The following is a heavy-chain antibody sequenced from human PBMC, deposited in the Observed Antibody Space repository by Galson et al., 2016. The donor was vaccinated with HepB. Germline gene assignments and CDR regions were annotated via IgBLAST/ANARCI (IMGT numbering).Heavy chain of an antibody. Sequence: SLRLSCAASRFAFGNYAMSWVRQAPGKGLEWVSAVTGSGGITYYADSVKGRFTISRDNSENTLYLQMNSLRAEDTAVYFCAKTGSMTTVVIGGWWFHPWGQGTLVTVSS. J-gene: IGHJ5*02. CDR3: AKTGSMTTVVIGGWWFHP. CDR2: VTGSGGIT. V-gene: IGHV3-23*01. CDR1: RFAFGNYA. D-gene: IGHD4-23*01.